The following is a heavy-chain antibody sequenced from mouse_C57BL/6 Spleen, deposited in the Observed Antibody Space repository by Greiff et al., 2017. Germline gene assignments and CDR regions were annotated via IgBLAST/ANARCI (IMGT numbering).Heavy chain of an antibody. CDR3: AREGDYGDFDY. D-gene: IGHD2-4*01. Sequence: DVQLQESGPGMVKPSQSLSLTCTVTGYSITSGYDWHWIRHFPGNKLEWMGYISYSGSPNYNPSLKSRISITHDTSKNHFFLKLNSVTTEDTATYYCAREGDYGDFDYWGQGTTLTVSS. CDR2: ISYSGSP. CDR1: GYSITSGYD. V-gene: IGHV3-1*01. J-gene: IGHJ2*01.